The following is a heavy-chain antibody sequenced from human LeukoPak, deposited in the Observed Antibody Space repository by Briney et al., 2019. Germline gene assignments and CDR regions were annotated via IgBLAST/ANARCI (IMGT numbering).Heavy chain of an antibody. J-gene: IGHJ4*02. D-gene: IGHD6-19*01. Sequence: GGSLRLSCAASGFTVSSNYMGWVRQAPGKGLEWVSVIYSGGDTYYADSVKGRFTISRDNSKNMIYLEMSSLKTEDTAVYYCAKERNLEIAVAGTIFDYWGQGTLVTVSS. CDR2: IYSGGDT. CDR3: AKERNLEIAVAGTIFDY. CDR1: GFTVSSNY. V-gene: IGHV3-66*01.